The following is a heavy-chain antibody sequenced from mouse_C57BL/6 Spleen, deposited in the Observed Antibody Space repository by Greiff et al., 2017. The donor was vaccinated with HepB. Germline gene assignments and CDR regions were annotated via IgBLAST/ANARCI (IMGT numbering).Heavy chain of an antibody. CDR2: IRSKSNNYAT. J-gene: IGHJ4*01. CDR3: VRQRVYYDSSHYYAMDY. Sequence: EVKVEESGGGLVQPKGSLKLSCAASGFSFNTYAMNWVRQAPGKGLEWVARIRSKSNNYATYYADSVKDRFTISRDDSESMLYLQMNNLKTEDTAMYYCVRQRVYYDSSHYYAMDYWGQGTSVTVSS. V-gene: IGHV10-1*01. CDR1: GFSFNTYA. D-gene: IGHD1-1*01.